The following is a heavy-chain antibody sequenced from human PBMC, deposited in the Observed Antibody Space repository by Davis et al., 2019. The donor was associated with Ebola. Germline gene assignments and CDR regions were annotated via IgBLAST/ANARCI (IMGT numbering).Heavy chain of an antibody. CDR2: IYHIGTT. Sequence: SETLSLTCGLSGGSISSTNWWSWVRLPLGQGLAWIGEIYHIGTTNYNPSLKSRLTLSMDPSKNQFSLGLSSVTAADTAVYYCARQNVLGTTWLDPWGQGTLVTVSS. CDR1: GGSISSTNW. V-gene: IGHV4/OR15-8*01. CDR3: ARQNVLGTTWLDP. D-gene: IGHD1-7*01. J-gene: IGHJ5*02.